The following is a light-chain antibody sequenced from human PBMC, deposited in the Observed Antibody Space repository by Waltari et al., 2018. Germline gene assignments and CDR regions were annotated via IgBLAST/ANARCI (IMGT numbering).Light chain of an antibody. J-gene: IGKJ1*01. CDR1: QSVSSN. CDR2: GAS. CDR3: QQYNNWWT. V-gene: IGKV3-15*01. Sequence: EIVMTQSPVTLSVSPGERATLSCRASQSVSSNLAWYQQKPGQAPRLLIYGASTRATGIPARFSGSVSGTEFTLTVSNLQSEDFAVYYCQQYNNWWTFGQGTKVEIK.